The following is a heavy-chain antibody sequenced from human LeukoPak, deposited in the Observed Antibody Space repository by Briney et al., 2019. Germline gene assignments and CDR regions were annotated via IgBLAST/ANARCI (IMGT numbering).Heavy chain of an antibody. V-gene: IGHV1-18*01. Sequence: ASVKVSCKASGYTFTSYGISWVRQAPGQGLEWMGWISAYNGNTNYAQKLQGRVTITRNTSISTAYMELSSLRSEDTAVYYCARGRGWFDPWGQGTLVTVSS. CDR1: GYTFTSYG. CDR3: ARGRGWFDP. J-gene: IGHJ5*02. CDR2: ISAYNGNT.